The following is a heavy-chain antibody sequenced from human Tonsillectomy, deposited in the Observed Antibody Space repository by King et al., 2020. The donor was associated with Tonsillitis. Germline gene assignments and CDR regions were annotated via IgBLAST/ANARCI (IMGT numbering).Heavy chain of an antibody. D-gene: IGHD1-7*01. CDR3: VKETWNYDY. Sequence: VQLVESGAEVKKPGASVKVSCKASGYSFTDYHLHWVRQAPGQGPDWVGCINPATGGADFAQKFQGRVTMTRDTSISTAYMELISLKSDDTAVYYCVKETWNYDYWGQGALVTVSS. CDR1: GYSFTDYH. CDR2: INPATGGA. J-gene: IGHJ4*02. V-gene: IGHV1-2*02.